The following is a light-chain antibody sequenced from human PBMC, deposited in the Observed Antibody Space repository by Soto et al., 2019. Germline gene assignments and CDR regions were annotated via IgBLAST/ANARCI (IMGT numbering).Light chain of an antibody. CDR1: QSISSW. V-gene: IGKV1-5*03. J-gene: IGKJ1*01. CDR2: KAS. Sequence: DIQMTQSPSTLSASVEARVTITCRARQSISSWFACYQQKPGKAPKLLIYKASTLETGVPSRFGGSGSGTEFTLTISSLQPDAFATYYCQQYNSFPWTFGQGTKVDIK. CDR3: QQYNSFPWT.